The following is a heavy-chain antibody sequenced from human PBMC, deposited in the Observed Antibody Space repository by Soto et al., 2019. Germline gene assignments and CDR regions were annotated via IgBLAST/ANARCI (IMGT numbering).Heavy chain of an antibody. J-gene: IGHJ4*02. V-gene: IGHV1-69*13. CDR2: IIPIFGTA. CDR1: GCTFSSYA. CDR3: ARGSSSWYYFDY. Sequence: SVKVSCKASGCTFSSYAISWVRQAPGQGLEWMGGIIPIFGTANYAQKFQGRVTITADESTSTAYMELSSLRSEDTAVYYCARGSSSWYYFDYWGKGTLVTVSS. D-gene: IGHD6-13*01.